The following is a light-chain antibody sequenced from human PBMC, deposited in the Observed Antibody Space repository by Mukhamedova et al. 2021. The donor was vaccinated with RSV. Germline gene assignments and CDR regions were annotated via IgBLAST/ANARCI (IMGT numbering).Light chain of an antibody. Sequence: SISSWLAWYQQKPGKAPKLLIYKASSLESGVPSRFSGSGSGTEFTLTISSLQPDDFATYYCQQYNSPTLTFGQGTKVEIK. J-gene: IGKJ1*01. CDR3: QQYNSPTLT. CDR1: SISSW. CDR2: KAS. V-gene: IGKV1-5*03.